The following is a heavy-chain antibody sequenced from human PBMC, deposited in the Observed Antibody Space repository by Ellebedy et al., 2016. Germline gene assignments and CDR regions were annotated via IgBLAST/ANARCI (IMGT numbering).Heavy chain of an antibody. Sequence: ASVKVSCKASGYTFTSYHMHWVRQAPGQGLEWMGIINASGGSTSYAQKFQGRVTMTRDTSTSTVYMELSSLRSEDTAVYYCARVVGNGHTENRWAAKNYYFDYWGQGTLVTVSS. CDR3: ARVVGNGHTENRWAAKNYYFDY. CDR2: INASGGST. D-gene: IGHD1-26*01. CDR1: GYTFTSYH. V-gene: IGHV1-46*01. J-gene: IGHJ4*02.